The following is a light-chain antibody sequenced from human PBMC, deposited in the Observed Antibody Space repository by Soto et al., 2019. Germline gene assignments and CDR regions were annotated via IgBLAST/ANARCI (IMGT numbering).Light chain of an antibody. CDR2: WAS. V-gene: IGKV4-1*01. J-gene: IGKJ4*01. Sequence: DIVMNQSPDSLAVSLGERATINCKSSQSLLFSSNNKNYLAWYQQKAGQPPKLLIYWASTRESGVPDRFSGSGSGTDFTLTFSCLQVEDVAVYYCQQYYGSPQGLTFGGGTKVEIK. CDR1: QSLLFSSNNKNY. CDR3: QQYYGSPQGLT.